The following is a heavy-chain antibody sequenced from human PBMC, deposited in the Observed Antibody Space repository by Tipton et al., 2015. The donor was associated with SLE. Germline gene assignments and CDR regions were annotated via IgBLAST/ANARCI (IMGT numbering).Heavy chain of an antibody. Sequence: TLSLTCTVSGGSISSGSYYWSWIRQPAGKGLEWIGYIYVGGGTHYNPSLKTRVTISLDTSKNQFSLKLSSVTAADTAVYYCARARWYSSGSAMGDAFDIWGQGTMVTVSS. CDR3: ARARWYSSGSAMGDAFDI. CDR2: IYVGGGT. V-gene: IGHV4-61*09. D-gene: IGHD6-19*01. J-gene: IGHJ3*02. CDR1: GGSISSGSYY.